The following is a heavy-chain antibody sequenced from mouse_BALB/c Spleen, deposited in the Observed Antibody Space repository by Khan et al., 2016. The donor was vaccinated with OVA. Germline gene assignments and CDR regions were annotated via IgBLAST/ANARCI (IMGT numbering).Heavy chain of an antibody. CDR3: ARAYYRYDGYYAMDY. D-gene: IGHD2-14*01. Sequence: QVQLKQSGPGLVAPSQSLSITCTVSGFSLSRYHIHWVRQPPGKGLEWLGMIWGGGGTDYNSTLKSRLSISKDNCKSQVFLKMNSLQTDDSAMYYGARAYYRYDGYYAMDYWGQGTSVTVAS. J-gene: IGHJ4*01. CDR2: IWGGGGT. V-gene: IGHV2-6-4*01. CDR1: GFSLSRYH.